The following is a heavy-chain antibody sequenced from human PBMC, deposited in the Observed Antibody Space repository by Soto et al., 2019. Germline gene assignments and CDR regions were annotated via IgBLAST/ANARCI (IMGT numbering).Heavy chain of an antibody. Sequence: EVQLLESGGGLVQPGGSLRLSCAASGFTFSSYAMSWVRQAPGKGLEWVSSVSGSSGSKSYADSVKGRFTISRDNSKSTVYLQMNSLRAEDTVVYFWAKDLCSGTTFYCLENWGQGTLVTVSS. CDR1: GFTFSSYA. CDR2: VSGSSGSK. V-gene: IGHV3-23*01. D-gene: IGHD1-7*01. J-gene: IGHJ4*02. CDR3: AKDLCSGTTFYCLEN.